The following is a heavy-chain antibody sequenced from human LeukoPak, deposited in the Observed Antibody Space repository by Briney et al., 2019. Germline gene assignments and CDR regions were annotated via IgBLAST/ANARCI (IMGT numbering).Heavy chain of an antibody. CDR1: GFTFGDYA. CDR3: TTYPAGGRFWALDY. J-gene: IGHJ4*02. Sequence: PGRSLRLSCTTSGFTFGDYAMCWVRQAPGKGLEWVGFIRTELYGGTTEYAASVKGRFIISRDDSRGLAYLQMNSLKTEDTAVHYCTTYPAGGRFWALDYWGQGTLVTVSS. D-gene: IGHD3-16*01. CDR2: IRTELYGGTT. V-gene: IGHV3-49*04.